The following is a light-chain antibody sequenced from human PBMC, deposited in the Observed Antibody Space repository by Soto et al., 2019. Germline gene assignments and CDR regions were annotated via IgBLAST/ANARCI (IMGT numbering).Light chain of an antibody. V-gene: IGKV3-11*01. CDR1: QDINIY. Sequence: EIVLTHSPATLSLSPGERAILSCRASQDINIYLAWYQQKPGQAPRLLIYDSSNRATGIPARFSGSGSGTDFTLTISSLEPEDFAIYYCQQRSDWPPWTFGQGTKVEIK. CDR3: QQRSDWPPWT. CDR2: DSS. J-gene: IGKJ1*01.